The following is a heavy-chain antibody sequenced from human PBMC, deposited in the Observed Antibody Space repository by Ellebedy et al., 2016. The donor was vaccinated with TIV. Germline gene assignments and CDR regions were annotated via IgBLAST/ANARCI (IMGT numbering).Heavy chain of an antibody. D-gene: IGHD1-26*01. CDR2: INWNGGGT. CDR3: TKDRIVGARKFDD. V-gene: IGHV3-20*04. CDR1: GFNFDDYG. J-gene: IGHJ4*02. Sequence: GESLKISCAASGFNFDDYGMSWVRQGPGKGLEWVSGINWNGGGTGYADSVKGRFTISRDNAKKSLYLQMNGLRAEDTAVYYCTKDRIVGARKFDDWGQGTLVTVSS.